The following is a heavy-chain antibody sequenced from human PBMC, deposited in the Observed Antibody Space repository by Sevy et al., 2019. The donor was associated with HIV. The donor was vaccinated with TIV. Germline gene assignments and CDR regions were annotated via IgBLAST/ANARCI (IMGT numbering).Heavy chain of an antibody. D-gene: IGHD3-10*01. V-gene: IGHV3-11*06. CDR3: ARGVTMIQGVGNAFDV. J-gene: IGHJ3*01. CDR2: ISSNGRYT. Sequence: GGSLRLSCGTSGFTFSDYYMTWIRQAPGKGLEWIAYISSNGRYTNYADSVKGRFTISRDNSLYLQMNSLRAEDTAVYYCARGVTMIQGVGNAFDVWGQWTKVTVSS. CDR1: GFTFSDYY.